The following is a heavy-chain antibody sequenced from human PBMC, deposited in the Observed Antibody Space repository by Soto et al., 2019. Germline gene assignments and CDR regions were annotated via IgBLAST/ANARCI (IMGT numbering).Heavy chain of an antibody. CDR3: AKDPRGPSKSVWYGLDV. CDR2: ISYDGSKK. CDR1: GFTFSSYG. V-gene: IGHV3-30*18. D-gene: IGHD2-15*01. Sequence: QVQLVESGGGVVQPGRSLRLSCAASGFTFSSYGMHWVRQAPGKGLEWVAVISYDGSKKYYADSVKGRFTISRDNSKNTVYLQMNSLTAEDTAVYYCAKDPRGPSKSVWYGLDVWGQGTTVTVSS. J-gene: IGHJ6*02.